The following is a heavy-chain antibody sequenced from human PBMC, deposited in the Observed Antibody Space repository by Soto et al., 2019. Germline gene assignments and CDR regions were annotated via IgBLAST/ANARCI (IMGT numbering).Heavy chain of an antibody. CDR3: ARDVQLPLGNY. Sequence: EVQLVQSGGGLVQPGGSLRLSCAASGFTFSIHGMNWVRQAPGKGLEWVSFISGSGTTIYYADSLEGRFTISRDNAKNSVYLQLNSLRAEDTAVYYCARDVQLPLGNYWGQGTLVTVSS. D-gene: IGHD2-2*01. CDR1: GFTFSIHG. V-gene: IGHV3-48*01. CDR2: ISGSGTTI. J-gene: IGHJ4*02.